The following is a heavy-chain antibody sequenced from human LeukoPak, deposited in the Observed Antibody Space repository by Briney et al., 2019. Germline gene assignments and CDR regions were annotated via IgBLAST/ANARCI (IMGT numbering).Heavy chain of an antibody. CDR3: ARESSALTYYFDY. V-gene: IGHV4-59*01. CDR2: IHYSGST. CDR1: GGSISSYY. J-gene: IGHJ4*02. Sequence: SETLSLTCTVSGGSISSYYWSWIRQPPGKGLEWIGYIHYSGSTNYNPSLKSRVTISVDTSKDQFSLKLSSVTAADTAVYYCARESSALTYYFDYWGQGTLVTVSS.